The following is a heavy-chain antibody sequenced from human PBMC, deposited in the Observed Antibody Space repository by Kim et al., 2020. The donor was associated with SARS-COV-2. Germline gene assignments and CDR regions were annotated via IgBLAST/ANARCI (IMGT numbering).Heavy chain of an antibody. J-gene: IGHJ4*02. CDR1: GFTFSAYD. D-gene: IGHD3-10*01. V-gene: IGHV3-48*02. CDR3: ARDRRGGEDY. CDR2: ISKSSANI. Sequence: GGSLGLSCVASGFTFSAYDMTWFRQAPGKGLEWVSWISKSSANIFYADSVKGRCTISRDNARNSFYMQLDSLRDEDTAVYFCARDRRGGEDYWGQGTLVTVSS.